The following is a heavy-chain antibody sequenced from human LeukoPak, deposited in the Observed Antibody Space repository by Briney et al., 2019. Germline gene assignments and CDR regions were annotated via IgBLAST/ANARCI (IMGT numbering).Heavy chain of an antibody. J-gene: IGHJ6*03. CDR3: AREAEELQYVGYYYYYMDV. V-gene: IGHV1-2*02. Sequence: ASVKVSCKASGYTFTSYGISWVRQAPGQGLEWMGWINPNSGGTNYAQKFQGRVTMTRDTSISTAYMELSRLRSDDTAVYYCAREAEELQYVGYYYYYMDVWGKGTTVTVSS. CDR2: INPNSGGT. CDR1: GYTFTSYG. D-gene: IGHD4-11*01.